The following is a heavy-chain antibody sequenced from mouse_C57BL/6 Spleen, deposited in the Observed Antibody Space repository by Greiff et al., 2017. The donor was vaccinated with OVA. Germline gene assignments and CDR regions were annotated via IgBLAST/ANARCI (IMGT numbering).Heavy chain of an antibody. CDR2: IRLKSDNYAT. D-gene: IGHD1-1*01. V-gene: IGHV6-3*01. J-gene: IGHJ2*01. CDR3: TITTVVAPFDY. CDR1: GFTFSNYW. Sequence: DVKLVESGGGLVQPGGSMKLSCVASGFTFSNYWMNWVRQSPEQGLEWVAQIRLKSDNYATHYAESVKGRFTISRDDSKSSVYLQMNNLRAEDTGIYYCTITTVVAPFDYWGQGTTLTVSS.